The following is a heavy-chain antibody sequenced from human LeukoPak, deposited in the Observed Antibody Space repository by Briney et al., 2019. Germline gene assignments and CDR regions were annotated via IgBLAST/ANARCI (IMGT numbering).Heavy chain of an antibody. CDR2: VYSGGST. CDR3: AREPPGGGFDY. CDR1: GFTVSSDY. D-gene: IGHD3-16*01. Sequence: QPGGSLRLSCTASGFTVSSDYMSWVRQAPGKGLEWVSVVYSGGSTYYADSVKGRFTISRDNSKNTLYLQMNSPRAEDTAVYYCAREPPGGGFDYWGQGTLVTVSS. V-gene: IGHV3-66*01. J-gene: IGHJ4*02.